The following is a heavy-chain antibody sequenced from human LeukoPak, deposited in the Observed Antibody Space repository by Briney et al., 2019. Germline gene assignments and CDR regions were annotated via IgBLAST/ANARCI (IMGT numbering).Heavy chain of an antibody. V-gene: IGHV4-39*01. D-gene: IGHD1-1*01. CDR1: GGPVRSSDSY. CDR3: VRHGNDIPPDQ. J-gene: IGHJ4*02. CDR2: IYYSGST. Sequence: PSGTLSLTCTVSGGPVRSSDSYWGWTRQPPGKQPEYIGSIYYSGSTYYNSSLRSRVSISVDTSNNHFSLNMSSVTAADSAIYYCVRHGNDIPPDQWGQGTLVTVSS.